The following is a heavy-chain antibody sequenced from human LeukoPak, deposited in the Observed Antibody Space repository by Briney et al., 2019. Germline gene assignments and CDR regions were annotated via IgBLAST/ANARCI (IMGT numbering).Heavy chain of an antibody. D-gene: IGHD3-10*01. Sequence: GGSLRLSCAASGFTFSSYAMSWVRQAPGKGLEWVSAISGSGGTTYYADSVKGRFTISRDNSKNTLYLQMNSLRAEDGALYYWAKVQVFGVWFGEYFYYCGQGTLVTVSS. CDR3: AKVQVFGVWFGEYFYY. CDR2: ISGSGGTT. CDR1: GFTFSSYA. J-gene: IGHJ4*02. V-gene: IGHV3-23*01.